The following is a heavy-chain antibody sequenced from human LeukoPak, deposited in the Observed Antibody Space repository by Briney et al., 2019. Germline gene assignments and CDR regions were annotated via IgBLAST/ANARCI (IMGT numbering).Heavy chain of an antibody. J-gene: IGHJ4*02. V-gene: IGHV3-30-3*01. CDR1: GFTFSSYA. D-gene: IGHD2-2*02. CDR3: ASSGPDCSSTSCYIAY. Sequence: GGSLRLSCAASGFTFSSYAMHWVRQAPGKGLEWVAVISYDGSNKYYADSVKGRFTISRDNAKNSLYLQMNSLRAEDMALYYCASSGPDCSSTSCYIAYWGQGTLVTVSS. CDR2: ISYDGSNK.